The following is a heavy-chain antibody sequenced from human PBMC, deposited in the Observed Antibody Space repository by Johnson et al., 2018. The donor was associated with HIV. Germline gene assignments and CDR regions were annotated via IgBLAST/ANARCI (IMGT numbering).Heavy chain of an antibody. CDR2: INWNGGST. V-gene: IGHV3-20*01. J-gene: IGHJ3*02. CDR3: VRVGKYCGGDCYSGVDVFDI. CDR1: GFTFSSYA. D-gene: IGHD2-21*02. Sequence: VQLVESGGGVVQPGRSLRLSCAASGFTFSSYAMHWVRQAPGKGLEWVSSINWNGGSTNYADSVKGRFTISRDSARNSLFLQMDSLRAEDTALYHCVRVGKYCGGDCYSGVDVFDIWGQGTMVTVSS.